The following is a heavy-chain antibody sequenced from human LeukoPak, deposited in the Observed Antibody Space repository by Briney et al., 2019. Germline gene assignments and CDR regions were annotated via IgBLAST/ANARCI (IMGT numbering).Heavy chain of an antibody. D-gene: IGHD1-26*01. CDR2: IKQDGSEK. V-gene: IGHV3-7*01. J-gene: IGHJ4*02. Sequence: GGSLRLSCAASGFTFSSYWMSWVRQAPGKGLEWVANIKQDGSEKYYVDSVKGRFTISRDNAKNSLYLQMNSLRAEDTAVYYCARYYSGSYSEVDYWGQGTLVTVSS. CDR1: GFTFSSYW. CDR3: ARYYSGSYSEVDY.